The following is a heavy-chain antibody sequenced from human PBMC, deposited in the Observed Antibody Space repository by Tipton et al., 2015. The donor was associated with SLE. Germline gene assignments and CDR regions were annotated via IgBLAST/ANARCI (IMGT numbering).Heavy chain of an antibody. CDR3: ANLAVTGQDY. CDR1: GNTFTTYD. CDR2: MNPNSGNT. J-gene: IGHJ4*02. V-gene: IGHV1-8*01. Sequence: VQLVQSGAEVKKPGASVKVSCKASGNTFTTYDINWVRQATGQGLEWMGWMNPNSGNTGYAQKFQGRVAMTRNTSISTAYMELSSLTSEGTAVYFCANLAVTGQDYWGQGTLVTVSS. D-gene: IGHD6-19*01.